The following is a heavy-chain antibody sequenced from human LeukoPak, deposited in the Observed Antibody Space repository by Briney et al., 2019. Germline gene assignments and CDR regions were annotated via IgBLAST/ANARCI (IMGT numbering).Heavy chain of an antibody. J-gene: IGHJ4*02. Sequence: SETLSLTCTVSGGSISSGGYYWSWIRQPPGKGLGWIGYIYYSGSTYYNPSLKSRVTISLDTSKNQFSLKLSSVTAADTAVYYCASFTMVRGVNWGQGTLVTVSS. V-gene: IGHV4-31*03. CDR1: GGSISSGGYY. CDR3: ASFTMVRGVN. CDR2: IYYSGST. D-gene: IGHD3-10*01.